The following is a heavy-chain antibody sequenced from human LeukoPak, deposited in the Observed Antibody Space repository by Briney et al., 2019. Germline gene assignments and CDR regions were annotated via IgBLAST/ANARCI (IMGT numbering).Heavy chain of an antibody. V-gene: IGHV4-39*01. J-gene: IGHJ4*02. CDR1: GGSISSSSYY. Sequence: SETLSLTCTVSGGSISSSSYYWGWIRQPPGKGLEWIGSIYYSGSTYYNPSLKSRVTISVDTSKNQFSLKLSSVTAADTAVYYCARNGGPDYYDSSGYLDYWGQGTLVTVSS. CDR3: ARNGGPDYYDSSGYLDY. CDR2: IYYSGST. D-gene: IGHD3-22*01.